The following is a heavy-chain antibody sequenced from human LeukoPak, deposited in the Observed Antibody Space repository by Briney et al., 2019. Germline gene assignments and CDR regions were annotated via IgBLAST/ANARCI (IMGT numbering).Heavy chain of an antibody. Sequence: GGSLRLSCAASGFTFSTYGMHWVRQAPGKGPEWVAAIRSDGIDAYYADSVKGRFTISRDNPRNTLSLQMNSLRAEDTAVYYCARDHGNWNSGGNYFDYWGQGTLVIVSS. J-gene: IGHJ4*02. V-gene: IGHV3-33*01. CDR3: ARDHGNWNSGGNYFDY. D-gene: IGHD3-16*01. CDR2: IRSDGIDA. CDR1: GFTFSTYG.